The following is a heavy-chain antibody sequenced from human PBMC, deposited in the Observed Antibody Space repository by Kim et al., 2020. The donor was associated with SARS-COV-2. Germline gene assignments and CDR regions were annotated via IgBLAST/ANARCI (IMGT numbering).Heavy chain of an antibody. CDR2: IREDGGVK. CDR1: GFTFSNYW. J-gene: IGHJ4*02. D-gene: IGHD6-19*01. Sequence: GGSLRLSCVASGFTFSNYWMTWVRQAPGKGLEWVANIREDGGVKQYMDSVKGRFTISRDKARNSLYLEVNSLRVNDTAVYYCARVEADSSGGSDWGQGTRVAVSS. V-gene: IGHV3-7*03. CDR3: ARVEADSSGGSD.